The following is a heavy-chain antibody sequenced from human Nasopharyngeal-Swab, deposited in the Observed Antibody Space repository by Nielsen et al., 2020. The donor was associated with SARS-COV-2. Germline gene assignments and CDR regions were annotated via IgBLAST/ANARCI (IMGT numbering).Heavy chain of an antibody. CDR1: GFTFGHFA. D-gene: IGHD2-21*02. Sequence: SLKISCAASGFTFGHFAMHWVRQPPGRGLEWVSSINWNSAGLNYADSVKGRFIVSRDNAKNTLYLQMNSLRDEDTALCYCVKETTANVATATAAFDVWGQGTVVTV. V-gene: IGHV3-9*01. CDR3: VKETTANVATATAAFDV. CDR2: INWNSAGL. J-gene: IGHJ3*01.